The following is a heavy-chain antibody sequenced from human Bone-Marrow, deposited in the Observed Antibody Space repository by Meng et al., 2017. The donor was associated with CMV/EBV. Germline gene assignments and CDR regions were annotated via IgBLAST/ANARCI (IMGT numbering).Heavy chain of an antibody. D-gene: IGHD6-13*01. CDR3: ARARLRSSWYSSRTNWYFDL. J-gene: IGHJ2*01. Sequence: SETLSLTCPVSGGSISSYYWSWIRQPPGKGLEWIGYIYYSGSTNYNPSLKSRVTISVDTSKNQFSLKLSSVTAADTAVYYCARARLRSSWYSSRTNWYFDLWGRGTLVTVSS. V-gene: IGHV4-59*12. CDR2: IYYSGST. CDR1: GGSISSYY.